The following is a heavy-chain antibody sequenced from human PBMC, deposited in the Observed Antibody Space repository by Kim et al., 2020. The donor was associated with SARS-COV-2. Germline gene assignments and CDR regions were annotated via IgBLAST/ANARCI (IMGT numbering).Heavy chain of an antibody. CDR2: IYYSGST. Sequence: SETLSLTCTVSGGSISSGGYYWSWIRQHPGKGLEWIGYIYYSGSTYYNPSLKSRVTISVDTSKNQFSLKLSSVTAADTAVYYCARANPPEHIVVVTAIESLAFDIWGQGTMVTVSS. CDR3: ARANPPEHIVVVTAIESLAFDI. V-gene: IGHV4-31*03. D-gene: IGHD2-21*02. J-gene: IGHJ3*02. CDR1: GGSISSGGYY.